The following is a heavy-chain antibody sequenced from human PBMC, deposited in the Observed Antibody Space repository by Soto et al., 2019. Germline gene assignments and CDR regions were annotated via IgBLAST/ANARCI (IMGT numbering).Heavy chain of an antibody. V-gene: IGHV4-30-4*08. Sequence: SETLSLTCTVSGGSISNDDYYWSWIRQPPGKGLEWIGHIYYNGNTYYNPSLKSRLTMSLDTSQNQFSLHLTSVIAADSASYFCARATTVTSSFFYYGLDVWGQGTTVTVSS. CDR2: IYYNGNT. J-gene: IGHJ6*02. CDR3: ARATTVTSSFFYYGLDV. CDR1: GGSISNDDYY. D-gene: IGHD4-17*01.